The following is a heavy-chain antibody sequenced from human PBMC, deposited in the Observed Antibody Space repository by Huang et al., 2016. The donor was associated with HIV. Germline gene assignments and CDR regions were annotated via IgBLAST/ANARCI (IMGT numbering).Heavy chain of an antibody. V-gene: IGHV4-34*02. CDR1: GGPFSTHY. J-gene: IGHJ3*01. D-gene: IGHD1-1*01. CDR3: ARGRDTTEMDTVDDALDV. CDR2: IKFNVPA. Sequence: QVRLQQWGGGLVRPSETLSRTCAVYGGPFSTHYWSWIRPSPGKGLEWIEEIKFNVPANFNPSLSSRVSISVDTSKNQSSLNVTSVTAADTAIYYCARGRDTTEMDTVDDALDVWDQGTLVIVSS.